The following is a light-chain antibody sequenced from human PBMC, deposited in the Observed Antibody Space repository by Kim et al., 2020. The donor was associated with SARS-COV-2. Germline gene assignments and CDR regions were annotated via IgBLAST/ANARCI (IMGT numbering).Light chain of an antibody. CDR3: QQYNNWPPQIT. J-gene: IGKJ4*01. Sequence: ETVMTQSPATLSVSPGEGATLSCRASQSVSSNLAWYQQKPGQAPRLLIYGASTRATGIPARFSGSGSGTEFTLSISSLQSEEFAVYYCQQYNNWPPQITFGGGTKVDIK. CDR2: GAS. CDR1: QSVSSN. V-gene: IGKV3-15*01.